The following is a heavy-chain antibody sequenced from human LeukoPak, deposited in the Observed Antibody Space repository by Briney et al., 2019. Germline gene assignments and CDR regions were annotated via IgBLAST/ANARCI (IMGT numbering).Heavy chain of an antibody. V-gene: IGHV7-4-1*02. CDR2: INTNTGNP. CDR3: ARVSSGYYPNWFDP. J-gene: IGHJ5*02. D-gene: IGHD3-22*01. Sequence: ASVNVSCKASGYTFTSYAMNWVRQAPGQGLEWMGWINTNTGNPTYAQGFTGRFVFSLDTSVSTAYLQISSLKAEDTAVYYCARVSSGYYPNWFDPWGQGTLVTVSS. CDR1: GYTFTSYA.